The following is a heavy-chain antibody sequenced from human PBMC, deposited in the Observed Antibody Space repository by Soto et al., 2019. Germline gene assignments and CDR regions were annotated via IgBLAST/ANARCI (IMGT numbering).Heavy chain of an antibody. CDR1: GYTFTSYC. J-gene: IGHJ3*02. V-gene: IGHV1-18*01. Sequence: ASVNVSCKSSGYTFTSYCISWVRQAPGQGLEWMGWISAYNGNTNYAQKLQGRVTMTTDTSTSTAYMELRSLRSDDTAVYYCARDQGIGPWAFDIWGQGTMVTVSS. CDR2: ISAYNGNT. CDR3: ARDQGIGPWAFDI.